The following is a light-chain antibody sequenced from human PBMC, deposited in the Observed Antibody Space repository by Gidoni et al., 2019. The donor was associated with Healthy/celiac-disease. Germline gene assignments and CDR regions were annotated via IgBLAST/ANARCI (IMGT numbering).Light chain of an antibody. CDR3: QQYGSSPWT. CDR2: GTS. J-gene: IGKJ1*01. Sequence: IVFTQSPGTLSLSPGERATLSCRASQSVSGSYLAWYRQKPGQAPRLLIYGTSSMATGIPDRFSGSGSGTDFTLTISRLEPEDFAVYYCQQYGSSPWTFGQGTKVEIK. V-gene: IGKV3-20*01. CDR1: QSVSGSY.